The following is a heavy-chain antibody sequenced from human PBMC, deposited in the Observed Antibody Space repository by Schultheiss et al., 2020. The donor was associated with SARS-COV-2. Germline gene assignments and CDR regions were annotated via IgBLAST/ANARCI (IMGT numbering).Heavy chain of an antibody. D-gene: IGHD2-21*01. Sequence: GGSLRLSCAASGFTFSSYTMNWVRQAPGKGLEWVSYISTSSSDIYYADSVKGRFTISRDNAKNSLYLQMNSLRAEDTAVYYCARDHCGGDCYRYYYYIDVWGKGTTVTVSS. CDR1: GFTFSSYT. J-gene: IGHJ6*03. CDR3: ARDHCGGDCYRYYYYIDV. CDR2: ISTSSSDI. V-gene: IGHV3-21*05.